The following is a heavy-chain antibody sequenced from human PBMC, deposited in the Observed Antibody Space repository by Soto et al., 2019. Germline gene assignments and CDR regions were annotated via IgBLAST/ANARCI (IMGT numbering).Heavy chain of an antibody. V-gene: IGHV1-18*04. CDR1: GYTFTSYV. CDR2: ISAYNGNT. CDR3: ARVRNDRQYDYGWGSYPTNWFDP. J-gene: IGHJ5*02. Sequence: ASVNVSYKPSGYTFTSYVISWVRQPPAQGLEWRGWISAYNGNTNYAQKLQGRVTMNTDTSTSTDYMELRSMRSDDTAVYYCARVRNDRQYDYGWGSYPTNWFDPWGQGTLVTVSS. D-gene: IGHD3-16*02.